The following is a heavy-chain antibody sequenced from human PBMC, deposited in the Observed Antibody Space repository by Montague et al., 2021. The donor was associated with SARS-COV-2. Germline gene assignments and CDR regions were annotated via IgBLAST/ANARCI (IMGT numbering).Heavy chain of an antibody. CDR3: AREREVVQAARTLVAFDL. Sequence: SETLSLTCAVYGGSFSVYYWSWLRQSPRRGLEWIGEINNSGTANYNPSLKSRVSISVDTCKNQFTLKLTSVTAADTAMYYCAREREVVQAARTLVAFDLWGQGTMVTVSS. J-gene: IGHJ3*01. V-gene: IGHV4-34*01. D-gene: IGHD2-2*01. CDR2: INNSGTA. CDR1: GGSFSVYY.